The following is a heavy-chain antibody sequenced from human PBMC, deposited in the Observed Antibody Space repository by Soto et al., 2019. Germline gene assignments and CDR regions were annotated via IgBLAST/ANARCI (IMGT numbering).Heavy chain of an antibody. CDR3: TRQSYFDILTGHYHYYGMYG. CDR2: IRSRANTYAT. V-gene: IGHV3-73*01. Sequence: GGSLRLSCAASGFTFRGSIIHWVRQASGKGLEWVGHIRSRANTYATSYAASAKGRFTISRDDSKNTATLQMNSLKTEDTAVYYCTRQSYFDILTGHYHYYGMYGWGQGTTVTVSS. D-gene: IGHD3-9*01. J-gene: IGHJ6*02. CDR1: GFTFRGSI.